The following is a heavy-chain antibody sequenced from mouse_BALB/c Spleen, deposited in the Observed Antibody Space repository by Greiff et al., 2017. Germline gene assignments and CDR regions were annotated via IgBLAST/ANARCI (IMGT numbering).Heavy chain of an antibody. CDR2: IWAGGST. CDR3: ARDDLLWLRRGVYYAMDD. Sequence: VMLVESGPGLVAPSQSLSITCTVSGFSLTSYGVHWVRQPPGKGLEWLGVIWAGGSTNYNSALMSRLSISKDNSKSQVFLKMNSLQTDDTAMYYCARDDLLWLRRGVYYAMDDWGQGTSVTVSS. J-gene: IGHJ4*01. CDR1: GFSLTSYG. D-gene: IGHD2-2*01. V-gene: IGHV2-9*02.